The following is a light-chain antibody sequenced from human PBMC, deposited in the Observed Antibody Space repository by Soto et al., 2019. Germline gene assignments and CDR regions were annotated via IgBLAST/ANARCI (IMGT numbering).Light chain of an antibody. Sequence: QSALTQPPPASGSPGQSVTISCTGTSSDDGAYNYVSWYQQHPGKAPKLMIYEVSYRPSGVPDRFSGSKSGNTASLTVSGLQAEDEADYYCSSYAGSSTVFGTGTKVTVL. CDR1: SSDDGAYNY. J-gene: IGLJ1*01. CDR2: EVS. CDR3: SSYAGSSTV. V-gene: IGLV2-8*01.